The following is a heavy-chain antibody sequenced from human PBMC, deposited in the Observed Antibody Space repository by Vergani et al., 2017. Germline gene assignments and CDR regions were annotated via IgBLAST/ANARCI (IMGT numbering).Heavy chain of an antibody. Sequence: QAQLVQSAAEVKKPGASVKVSCKASGYSFNNYAIHWVRQAPGQGLEWMGWINPTTGNPTYARAFTGRFVFSLDTSISTAYLQIGSLKAEDTAVYFCARAKRGRLAVGATDSWGQGTLLTVSS. CDR2: INPTTGNP. CDR3: ARAKRGRLAVGATDS. D-gene: IGHD6-19*01. J-gene: IGHJ4*02. V-gene: IGHV7-4-1*01. CDR1: GYSFNNYA.